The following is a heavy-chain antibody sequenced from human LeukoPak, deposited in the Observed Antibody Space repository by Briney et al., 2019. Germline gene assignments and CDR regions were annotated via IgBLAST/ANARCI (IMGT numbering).Heavy chain of an antibody. V-gene: IGHV1-24*01. J-gene: IGHJ4*02. Sequence: ASVKVSFKVSGHTLTDLSTHWVRQTPGGGLEWMGGLDPEDGETIYAQKFQGRVTMTEDTSTDTAYMELSSLRSEDTAVYYCATGGIYSLLDYWGQGTLVTVSS. CDR3: ATGGIYSLLDY. D-gene: IGHD1-26*01. CDR2: LDPEDGET. CDR1: GHTLTDLS.